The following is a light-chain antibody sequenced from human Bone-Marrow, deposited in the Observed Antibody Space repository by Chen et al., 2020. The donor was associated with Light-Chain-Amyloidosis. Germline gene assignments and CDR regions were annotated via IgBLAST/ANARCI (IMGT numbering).Light chain of an antibody. CDR2: DDS. J-gene: IGLJ3*02. CDR3: QVWDRSSDRPV. CDR1: NIGTTS. V-gene: IGLV3-21*02. Sequence: SYVLTQPSSVSVAPGQTATIACGGNNIGTTSVHWYQQPPGQAPLLVVYDDSARPSGIPERLSGSNSGNTATLTLSRVEAGDEADYYCQVWDRSSDRPVFGGGTKLTVL.